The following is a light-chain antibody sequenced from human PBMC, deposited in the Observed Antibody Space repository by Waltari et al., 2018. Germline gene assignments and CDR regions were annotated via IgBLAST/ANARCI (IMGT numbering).Light chain of an antibody. CDR3: ISYSSSTTLGV. Sequence: QSALTQPASVSGSPGQSITISSPGISSAVGDYNYAPCYQPHPGKAPNLLIYEVSNRPSGVSNRFSGPKSGNTASLTISWLLAEDEADYYCISYSSSTTLGVFGGGTKLTVL. CDR1: SSAVGDYNY. J-gene: IGLJ2*01. V-gene: IGLV2-14*03. CDR2: EVS.